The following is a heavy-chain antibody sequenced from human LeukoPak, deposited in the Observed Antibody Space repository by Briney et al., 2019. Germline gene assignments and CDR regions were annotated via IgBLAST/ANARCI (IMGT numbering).Heavy chain of an antibody. CDR1: GYTFTGYY. V-gene: IGHV1-2*02. Sequence: GASVKVSCKASGYTFTGYYMHWVRQAPGQGLEWMGWINPNSGGTNYAQKLQGRVTMTTDTSTSTAYMELSSLRSEDTAVYYCARSRRGYSSSSFWFDPWGQGTLVTVSS. CDR3: ARSRRGYSSSSFWFDP. CDR2: INPNSGGT. D-gene: IGHD6-6*01. J-gene: IGHJ5*02.